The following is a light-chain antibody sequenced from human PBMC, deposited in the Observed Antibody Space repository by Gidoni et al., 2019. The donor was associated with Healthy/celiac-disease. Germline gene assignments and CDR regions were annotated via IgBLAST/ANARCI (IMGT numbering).Light chain of an antibody. V-gene: IGLV1-44*01. CDR3: AAWDDSLNANWV. J-gene: IGLJ3*02. CDR2: SNN. CDR1: SSNIGSNT. Sequence: QSVLTQPPSASGTPGQRVSISCSGRSSNIGSNTVNWYQQFPGTAPKLLIYSNNQRPSGVPDRFSGSKSGTSASLAISGLQSEDEADYYCAAWDDSLNANWVFGGGTKLTV.